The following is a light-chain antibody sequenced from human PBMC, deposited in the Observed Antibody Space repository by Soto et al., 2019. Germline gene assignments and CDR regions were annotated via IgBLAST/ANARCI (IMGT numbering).Light chain of an antibody. CDR2: DAS. CDR1: QSISSW. V-gene: IGKV1-5*01. J-gene: IGKJ1*01. CDR3: QQYNNLWT. Sequence: DIRMTQSPSTLSASVGDRVTITCRASQSISSWLAWYQQKPGKAPKLLIYDASSLESGVPSRFSGSGSGTEFTLTISSLQPEDFALYYCQQYNNLWTFGQGTKV.